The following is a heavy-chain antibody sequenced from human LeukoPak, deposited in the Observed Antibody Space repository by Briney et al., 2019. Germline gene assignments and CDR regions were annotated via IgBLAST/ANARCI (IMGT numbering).Heavy chain of an antibody. CDR3: ARQMNTATADY. D-gene: IGHD4-17*01. CDR2: IFYSGST. J-gene: IGHJ4*02. CDR1: GGSISSSSYF. Sequence: TSGTLSLTCTVSGGSISSSSYFWGWIRQPPGKGLEWIGSIFYSGSTYYNPSLNSRVTISIDTSKNQFSLRLSSVTAADTAVYYCARQMNTATADYWGQGTLVTVSS. V-gene: IGHV4-39*01.